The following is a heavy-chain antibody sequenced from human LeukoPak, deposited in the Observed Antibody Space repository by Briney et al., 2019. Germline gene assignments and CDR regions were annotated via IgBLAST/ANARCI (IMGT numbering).Heavy chain of an antibody. Sequence: PSETLSLTCAVSGYSISSGYYWGWIRQPPGKGLEWIGNIYHSGSTYYNPSLKSLVTISVDTSKNQFSLKLNSVTAADTAVYYCARAPGQWLARGLDYWGQGTLVTVSS. D-gene: IGHD6-19*01. V-gene: IGHV4-38-2*01. J-gene: IGHJ4*02. CDR3: ARAPGQWLARGLDY. CDR2: IYHSGST. CDR1: GYSISSGYY.